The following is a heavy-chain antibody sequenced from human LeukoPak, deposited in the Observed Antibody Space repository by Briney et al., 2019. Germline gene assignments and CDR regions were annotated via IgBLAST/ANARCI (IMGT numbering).Heavy chain of an antibody. V-gene: IGHV3-21*04. J-gene: IGHJ3*02. CDR1: GFTFSSYS. Sequence: GGSLRLSCAASGFTFSSYSMNWVRQAPGKGLEWVSSISSSSSYIYYADSVKGRFTISRDDSKNTLYLQMNSLRAEDTAVYYCAKDELLWFGPKEDAFDIWGQGTMVTVSS. CDR3: AKDELLWFGPKEDAFDI. D-gene: IGHD3-10*01. CDR2: ISSSSSYI.